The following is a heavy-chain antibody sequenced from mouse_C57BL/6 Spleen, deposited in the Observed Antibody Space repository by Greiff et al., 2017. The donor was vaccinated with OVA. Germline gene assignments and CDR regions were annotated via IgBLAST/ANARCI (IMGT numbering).Heavy chain of an antibody. J-gene: IGHJ2*01. Sequence: EVQLQQSGPELVKPGASVKMSCKASGYTLTDYKMHWVKQSHGQGLEWMGYINPNNGGTSYNQMFKGKATFTVNRSSSTAYMELRSLTSEDSAVYYCARGTMITTSDYWGQGTTLTVSS. CDR3: ARGTMITTSDY. D-gene: IGHD2-4*01. CDR1: GYTLTDYK. V-gene: IGHV1-22*01. CDR2: INPNNGGT.